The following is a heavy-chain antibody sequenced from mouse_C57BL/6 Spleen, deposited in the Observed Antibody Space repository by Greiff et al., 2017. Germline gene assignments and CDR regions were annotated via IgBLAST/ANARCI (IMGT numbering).Heavy chain of an antibody. CDR3: AREDWVFEY. D-gene: IGHD4-1*01. J-gene: IGHJ2*01. CDR2: IYPGNGNA. Sequence: VVESGPELVQPGASVKISCKASGYSFTSYYIHWVKQRPGQGLEWIGWIYPGNGNAKSTAKFKGKATLTADTSSSTAYMQLSSLTSEDSAVYYCAREDWVFEYWGQGTTLTVSS. CDR1: GYSFTSYY. V-gene: IGHV1-66*01.